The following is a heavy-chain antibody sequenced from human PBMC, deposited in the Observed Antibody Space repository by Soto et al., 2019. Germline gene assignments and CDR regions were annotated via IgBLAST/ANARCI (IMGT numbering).Heavy chain of an antibody. J-gene: IGHJ6*02. Sequence: QVQLVESGGGVVQPGRSLRLSCAASGFTFSSYGMHWVRQAPGKGLEWVAVIWYDGSNKYYADSVKGRFTISRDNSKNTLYLQMNSLRAEDTAMYYCARESGRQTVNGMDVWGQGTTVTVSS. CDR3: ARESGRQTVNGMDV. V-gene: IGHV3-33*01. D-gene: IGHD1-26*01. CDR1: GFTFSSYG. CDR2: IWYDGSNK.